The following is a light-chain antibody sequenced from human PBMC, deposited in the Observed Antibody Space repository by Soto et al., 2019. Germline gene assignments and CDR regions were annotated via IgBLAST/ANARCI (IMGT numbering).Light chain of an antibody. V-gene: IGKV3-11*01. CDR1: QSVSTY. CDR3: QQRSNWLLT. Sequence: EIVLTQSPATLSLSPGERATLSCRASQSVSTYLAWYQQKPGQAPRLLIYGAFNRATGVPARFSGSGSGTDFTLTISSLEPEDCAVYYCQQRSNWLLTFGGGTKVEIK. J-gene: IGKJ4*01. CDR2: GAF.